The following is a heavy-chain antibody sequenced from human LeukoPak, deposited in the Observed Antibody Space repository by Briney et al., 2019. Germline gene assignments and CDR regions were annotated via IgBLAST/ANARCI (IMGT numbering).Heavy chain of an antibody. CDR1: GFTFSSYA. D-gene: IGHD3-9*01. V-gene: IGHV3-33*08. CDR3: ARGGRYFDWSGDAFDI. Sequence: GGSLRLSCAASGFTFSSYAMHWVRQAPGKGLQWVAVIWYDGSNKYYADSVKGRFTISRDNSKNTLYLQMNSLRAEDTAVYYCARGGRYFDWSGDAFDIWGQGTMVTVSS. CDR2: IWYDGSNK. J-gene: IGHJ3*02.